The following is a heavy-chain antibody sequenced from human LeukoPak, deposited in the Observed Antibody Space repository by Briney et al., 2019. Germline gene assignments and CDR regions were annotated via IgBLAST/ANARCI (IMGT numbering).Heavy chain of an antibody. V-gene: IGHV3-23*01. J-gene: IGHJ6*03. Sequence: GGSLRLSCAAAGFTVSTSAMSWVRQAPGKGPEWVSAISGSGGSTYYADSVKGRFTISRDNSKNTLYLQMSSLRAEDTAVYYCANAAVSGSYYSANYYYYMDVWGKGTTVTVSS. D-gene: IGHD1-26*01. CDR1: GFTVSTSA. CDR3: ANAAVSGSYYSANYYYYMDV. CDR2: ISGSGGST.